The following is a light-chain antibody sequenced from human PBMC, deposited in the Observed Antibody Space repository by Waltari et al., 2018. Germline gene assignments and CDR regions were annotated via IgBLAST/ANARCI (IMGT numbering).Light chain of an antibody. CDR3: QHYVRLPAT. Sequence: EIVLTQSPGTLSLSPGERATLSCRASQSVSRTLAWYQQKPGQAPRLLIYGASTRATGIPERFSGGGSGTDFSLTISRLEPEDFEVYYCQHYVRLPATFGQGTKVEIK. CDR2: GAS. V-gene: IGKV3-20*01. CDR1: QSVSRT. J-gene: IGKJ1*01.